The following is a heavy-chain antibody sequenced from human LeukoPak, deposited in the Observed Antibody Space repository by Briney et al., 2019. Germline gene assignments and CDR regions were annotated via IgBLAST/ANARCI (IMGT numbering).Heavy chain of an antibody. CDR3: ARQRSPPYWYFDL. Sequence: SETLSLTCTVSGGSNSSYYWSWIRQPPGKGLEWIGYIYYSGSTYYNPSLKSRVTISVDTSKNQFSLKLSSVTAADTAVYYCARQRSPPYWYFDLWGRGTLVTVSS. V-gene: IGHV4-59*08. J-gene: IGHJ2*01. CDR1: GGSNSSYY. CDR2: IYYSGST.